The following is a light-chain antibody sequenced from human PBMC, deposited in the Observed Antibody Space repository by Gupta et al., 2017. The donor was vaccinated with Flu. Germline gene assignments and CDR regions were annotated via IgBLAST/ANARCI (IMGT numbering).Light chain of an antibody. CDR3: CSYGVNDV. CDR1: SSDIGANNY. Sequence: QSALTQPPSASGSPGQSVAISCTGTSSDIGANNYVSWYQQHPGKAPKLMIYEVTKRPSGVPDRFSGSKSGNTASLTVSGLQAEDEADYYCCSYGVNDVFGTGNKVTVL. J-gene: IGLJ1*01. CDR2: EVT. V-gene: IGLV2-8*01.